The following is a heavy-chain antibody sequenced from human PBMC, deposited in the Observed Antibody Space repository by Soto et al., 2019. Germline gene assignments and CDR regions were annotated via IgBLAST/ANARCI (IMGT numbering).Heavy chain of an antibody. V-gene: IGHV6-1*01. CDR3: ARGDVSSGSYYLHYYYGMDV. Sequence: SQSPSLTCPIPEDSVSSNCAAWNWIRHCPSRGLDWLGRTYYRPKWYNDYAVSVKSRITINPDTAKNQFSLQLNSVTPEDTAVYYCARGDVSSGSYYLHYYYGMDVWGQGTTVTVSS. D-gene: IGHD1-26*01. J-gene: IGHJ6*02. CDR1: EDSVSSNCAA. CDR2: TYYRPKWYN.